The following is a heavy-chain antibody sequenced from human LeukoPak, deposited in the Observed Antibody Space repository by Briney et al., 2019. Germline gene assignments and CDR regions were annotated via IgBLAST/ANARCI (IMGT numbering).Heavy chain of an antibody. Sequence: GGSLRLSCAASGFTFSTYGMHWVRPAPGKGLEWVAFIRYDGGNKYYADSVKGRFTISRDNSENTLYLQMNSLRAEDTAVYYCAKDRSTSSYYYYMDVWGKGTTVTVSS. CDR1: GFTFSTYG. J-gene: IGHJ6*03. V-gene: IGHV3-30*02. D-gene: IGHD2-2*01. CDR2: IRYDGGNK. CDR3: AKDRSTSSYYYYMDV.